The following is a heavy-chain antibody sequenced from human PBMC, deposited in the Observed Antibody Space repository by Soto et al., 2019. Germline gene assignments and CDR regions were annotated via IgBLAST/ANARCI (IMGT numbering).Heavy chain of an antibody. CDR2: IYYSGRA. J-gene: IGHJ4*02. D-gene: IGHD2-15*01. V-gene: IGHV4-30-4*01. CDR1: GGSISSGDYY. CDR3: ASARGARYFDY. Sequence: QVQLQESGPGLVKPSQTLSLTCTVSGGSISSGDYYWSWIRQPPGKGLEWIGYIYYSGRAYYNPSLKGRVTISVDTSKNQFSLKLSSVTAADTAVYYCASARGARYFDYWGQGTLVTVSS.